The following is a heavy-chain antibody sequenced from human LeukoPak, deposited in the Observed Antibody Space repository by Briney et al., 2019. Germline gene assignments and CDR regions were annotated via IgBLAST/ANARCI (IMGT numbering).Heavy chain of an antibody. V-gene: IGHV3-21*01. CDR1: GFTFSSYS. Sequence: GGSLRLSCAASGFTFSSYSMNWVRQAPGKGLEWVSSISSSSSYIYYADSVKGRFTISRDNAKNSLYLQMNSLRAEDTAVYYCARDRKPHSSSWYEGFDYWGQGTLVTVSS. D-gene: IGHD6-13*01. CDR3: ARDRKPHSSSWYEGFDY. J-gene: IGHJ4*02. CDR2: ISSSSSYI.